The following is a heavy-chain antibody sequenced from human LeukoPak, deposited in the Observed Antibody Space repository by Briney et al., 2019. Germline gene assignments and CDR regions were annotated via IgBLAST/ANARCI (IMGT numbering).Heavy chain of an antibody. CDR1: GGSFSGYY. J-gene: IGHJ4*02. V-gene: IGHV4-34*01. Sequence: PSETLSLICAVYGGSFSGYYWSWIRQPPGKGLEWIGEINHSGSTNYNPSLKSRVTISVDTSKNQFSLKLSSVTAADTAVYYCARGGYYYDSRGFDYWGQGTLVTVSS. D-gene: IGHD3-22*01. CDR2: INHSGST. CDR3: ARGGYYYDSRGFDY.